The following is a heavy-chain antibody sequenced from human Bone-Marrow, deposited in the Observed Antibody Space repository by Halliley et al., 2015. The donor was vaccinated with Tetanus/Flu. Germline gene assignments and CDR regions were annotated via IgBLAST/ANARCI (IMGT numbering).Heavy chain of an antibody. CDR3: ALSTGSFYGDFAF. V-gene: IGHV3-9*01. CDR2: IDGYGGNI. J-gene: IGHJ4*02. CDR1: GFTFYNYA. D-gene: IGHD3-10*01. Sequence: SLRLSCTASGFTFYNYAMHWVRQAARKGLEWVAGIDGYGGNIVYVDSVKGRFTISRDNAKKSLYLQMDSLGPDDTAVYFCALSTGSFYGDFAFWGQGTQVPVSS.